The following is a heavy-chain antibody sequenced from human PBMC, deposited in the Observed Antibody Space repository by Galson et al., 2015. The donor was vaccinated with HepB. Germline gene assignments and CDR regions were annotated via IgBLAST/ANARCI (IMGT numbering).Heavy chain of an antibody. Sequence: TLSLTCAVSGGSISSSNWWSWVRQPPGKGLEWIGEIYHSGSTNYNPSLKSRVTISVDKSKNQFSLKLSSVTAADTAVYYCARVIIVVVPAAIAYYYYYMDVWGKGTTVTVSS. J-gene: IGHJ6*03. CDR3: ARVIIVVVPAAIAYYYYYMDV. CDR1: GGSISSSNW. D-gene: IGHD2-2*01. CDR2: IYHSGST. V-gene: IGHV4-4*02.